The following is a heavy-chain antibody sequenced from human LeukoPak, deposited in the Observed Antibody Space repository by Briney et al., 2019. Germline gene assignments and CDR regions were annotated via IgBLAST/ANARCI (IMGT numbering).Heavy chain of an antibody. D-gene: IGHD3-9*01. CDR3: ASLPGGYFDWNRGSWFDP. CDR2: INHSGST. CDR1: GGSFSGYY. Sequence: SETLSLTCAVYGGSFSGYYWSWIRQPPGKGLEWIGEINHSGSTNYNPSLKSRVTISVDTSKNQFSLKLSSVTAADTAVYYCASLPGGYFDWNRGSWFDPWGQGTLVTVSS. J-gene: IGHJ5*02. V-gene: IGHV4-34*01.